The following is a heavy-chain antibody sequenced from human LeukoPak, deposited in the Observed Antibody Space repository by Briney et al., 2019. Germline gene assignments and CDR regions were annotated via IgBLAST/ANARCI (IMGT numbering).Heavy chain of an antibody. D-gene: IGHD2-2*01. CDR2: ISSSSRYI. V-gene: IGHV3-21*01. J-gene: IGHJ4*02. Sequence: GGSVRLSCAASGLTFSSYSMNWVRQAPGKGLEWVSSISSSSRYIYYADSVKGRFTISRDNAKNSLYLQMNSLRAEDTAVYYCARGGRRDLGYCSSTSCYAQYYFDYWGQGTLVTVSS. CDR3: ARGGRRDLGYCSSTSCYAQYYFDY. CDR1: GLTFSSYS.